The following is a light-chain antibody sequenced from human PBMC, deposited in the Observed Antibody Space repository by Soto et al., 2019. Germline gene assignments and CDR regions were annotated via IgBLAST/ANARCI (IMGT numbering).Light chain of an antibody. CDR2: GAS. Sequence: EIVLTQSPGTLSLSPGDTATLSCRASQPVSPSFLAWYQQKRGQAPRLLIYGASTRATGVSDRFSGSGSGTDFTLTISDLEPEDFAVYYCQNYDWSLTWTFGPGTKVDNK. CDR1: QPVSPSF. CDR3: QNYDWSLTWT. V-gene: IGKV3-20*01. J-gene: IGKJ1*01.